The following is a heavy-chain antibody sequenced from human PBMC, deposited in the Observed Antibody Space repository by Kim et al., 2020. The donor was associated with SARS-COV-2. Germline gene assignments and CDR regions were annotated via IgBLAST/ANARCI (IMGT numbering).Heavy chain of an antibody. CDR3: ARDAGGGYGLNWFDP. Sequence: KFPGRVTINRDTSASTAYMELSSLRSEDTAVYYCARDAGGGYGLNWFDPWGQGTLVTVSS. V-gene: IGHV1-3*01. J-gene: IGHJ5*02. D-gene: IGHD5-12*01.